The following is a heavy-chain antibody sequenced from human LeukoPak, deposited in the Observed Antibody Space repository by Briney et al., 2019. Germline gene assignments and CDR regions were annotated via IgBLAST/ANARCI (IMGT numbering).Heavy chain of an antibody. Sequence: PGGSLRLSCAASGFTVSSNYMSWVRQAPGKGLEWVAVISYDGSNKYYADSVKGRFTISRDSSKNTLSLQMNSLRAEDAAVYYCAKTSVTTRGPCDYWGQGTLVTVSS. CDR2: ISYDGSNK. D-gene: IGHD4-11*01. CDR3: AKTSVTTRGPCDY. V-gene: IGHV3-30*18. CDR1: GFTVSSNY. J-gene: IGHJ4*02.